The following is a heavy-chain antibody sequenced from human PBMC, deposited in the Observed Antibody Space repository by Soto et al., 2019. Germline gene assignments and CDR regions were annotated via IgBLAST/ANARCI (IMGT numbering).Heavy chain of an antibody. Sequence: QVQLQQWGAGLLKPSETLSLTCAVYGGSFSGYYWSWIRQPPGKGLEWIGEINHSGSTNYNPSLKSRVTISVDTSKNQFSLRLSSVTAADTAVYYCSRWVIVVVPAAKRRGDYWGQGTLVTVSS. D-gene: IGHD2-2*01. CDR1: GGSFSGYY. CDR3: SRWVIVVVPAAKRRGDY. J-gene: IGHJ4*02. CDR2: INHSGST. V-gene: IGHV4-34*01.